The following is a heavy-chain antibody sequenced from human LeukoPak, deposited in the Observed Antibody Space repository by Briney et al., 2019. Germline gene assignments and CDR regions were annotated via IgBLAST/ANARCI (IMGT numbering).Heavy chain of an antibody. V-gene: IGHV3-73*01. CDR3: ANSDWTDYYGMDV. CDR2: IRSKANNYAT. J-gene: IGHJ6*02. D-gene: IGHD6-19*01. Sequence: GGSLRLSCVASGFIFSDSGVHWVRQASGKGLEWVGRIRSKANNYATAYATSVKGRFTFSREDSKNTAYLQMNSLKTEDTAVYYCANSDWTDYYGMDVWGQGTTVIVSS. CDR1: GFIFSDSG.